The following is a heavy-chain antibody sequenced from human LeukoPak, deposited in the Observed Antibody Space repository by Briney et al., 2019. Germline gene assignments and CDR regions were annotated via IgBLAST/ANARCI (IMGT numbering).Heavy chain of an antibody. D-gene: IGHD2-2*01. CDR2: ISAYNGNT. CDR3: ARADCSSTSCRTNWFDP. V-gene: IGHV1-18*01. Sequence: GASVTVSCKASGYTFTSYGISWVRQAPGQGLEWMGWISAYNGNTDYAQKLQGRVTMTTDTSTSTAYMELRSLRSDDTAVYYCARADCSSTSCRTNWFDPWGQGTLVTVSS. J-gene: IGHJ5*02. CDR1: GYTFTSYG.